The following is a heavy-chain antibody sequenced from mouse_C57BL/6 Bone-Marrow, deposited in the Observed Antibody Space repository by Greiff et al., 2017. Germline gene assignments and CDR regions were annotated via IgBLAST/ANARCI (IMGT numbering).Heavy chain of an antibody. CDR2: ISDGGSYT. V-gene: IGHV5-4*01. CDR1: GFTFSSYA. D-gene: IGHD2-4*01. Sequence: EVQLVESGGGLVKPGGSLKLSCAASGFTFSSYAMSWVRQTPEKRLEWVATISDGGSYTYYPDNVKGRFTISRDNAKNNLYLQMSHLKSEDTAMYYCAREGGDYRDYYWYFDVWGTGTTVTVSS. CDR3: AREGGDYRDYYWYFDV. J-gene: IGHJ1*03.